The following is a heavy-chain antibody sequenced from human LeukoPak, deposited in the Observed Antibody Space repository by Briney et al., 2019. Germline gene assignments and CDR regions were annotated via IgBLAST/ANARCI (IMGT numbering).Heavy chain of an antibody. CDR1: GFTFSSFD. CDR2: IGTASDT. J-gene: IGHJ6*03. Sequence: GGSLRLSCAASGFTFSSFDTHWFRKPPGQGLNGFSTIGTASDTYYPGSVEGRFTLSRDNAKNSLYLQMNSLTAGDTAVYYCARGPPRGKYYYMDVWGKGTTVTVSS. V-gene: IGHV3-13*01. D-gene: IGHD1-1*01. CDR3: ARGPPRGKYYYMDV.